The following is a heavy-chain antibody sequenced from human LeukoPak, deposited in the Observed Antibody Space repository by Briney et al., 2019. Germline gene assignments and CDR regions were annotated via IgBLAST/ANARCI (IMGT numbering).Heavy chain of an antibody. Sequence: GGSLRLSCAASGFTFSSYGMHWVRQAPGKGLEWVAVIWYDGSNKYYADSVKGRFTISRDNSKNTLYLQMNSLRAEDTAVYYCAKDGERDYYGSGSYLLDWGQGTLVTVSS. CDR2: IWYDGSNK. J-gene: IGHJ4*02. V-gene: IGHV3-30*02. CDR3: AKDGERDYYGSGSYLLD. D-gene: IGHD3-10*01. CDR1: GFTFSSYG.